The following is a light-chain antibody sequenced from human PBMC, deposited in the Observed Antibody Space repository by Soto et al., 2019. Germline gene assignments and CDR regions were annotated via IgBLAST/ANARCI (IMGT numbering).Light chain of an antibody. CDR3: QQGDRTPRT. V-gene: IGKV1-39*01. J-gene: IGKJ1*01. CDR1: QSISRY. CDR2: AAS. Sequence: DIQMTQSPSSLSASVGDRVIITCRASQSISRYLNWYQQKPGRAPKILIYAASSLQSGVPTRFSGSGSGTDFTLTISSLQPEDVATYYCQQGDRTPRTFGQGTKVEIK.